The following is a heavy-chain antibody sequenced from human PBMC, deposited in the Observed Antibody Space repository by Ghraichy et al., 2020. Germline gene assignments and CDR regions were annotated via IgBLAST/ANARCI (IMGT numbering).Heavy chain of an antibody. V-gene: IGHV1-69*13. CDR2: IIPIFGTA. CDR3: AREIVATINPVARTAGTYYYYGMDV. D-gene: IGHD5-12*01. CDR1: GGTFSSYA. Sequence: SVKVSCKASGGTFSSYAISWVRQAPGQGLEWMGGIIPIFGTANYAQKFQGRVTITADASTSTAYMELSSLRSADTAVYYCAREIVATINPVARTAGTYYYYGMDVWGQGTTVTVSS. J-gene: IGHJ6*02.